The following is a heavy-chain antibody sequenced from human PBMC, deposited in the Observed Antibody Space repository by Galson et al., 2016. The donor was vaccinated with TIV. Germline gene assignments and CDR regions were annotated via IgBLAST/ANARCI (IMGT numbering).Heavy chain of an antibody. CDR1: GFSLSDYA. J-gene: IGHJ6*02. CDR2: ISGRGGTT. Sequence: SLRLSCAASGFSLSDYAMTWVRQAPGKGLEWVSDISGRGGTTHYADSVKGRFTISRDNSKNTLYLHMSSLRAEDTALYYCARGPTTRRGYYGPDIWGQGTMVTVSS. V-gene: IGHV3-23*01. CDR3: ARGPTTRRGYYGPDI. D-gene: IGHD1-26*01.